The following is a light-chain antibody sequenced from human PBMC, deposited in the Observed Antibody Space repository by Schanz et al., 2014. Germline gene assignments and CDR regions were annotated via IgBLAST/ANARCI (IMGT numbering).Light chain of an antibody. V-gene: IGKV3-20*01. CDR2: GAS. J-gene: IGKJ5*01. CDR1: QSVSTY. CDR3: QQYGSSPLT. Sequence: EIVMTQSPVTLSVSPGERATLSCRASQSVSTYLAWYQQKPGQAPRLLIYGASTRATGIPARFSGSGSGTDFTLTISRLEPEDFAVYYCQQYGSSPLTFGQGTRPEIK.